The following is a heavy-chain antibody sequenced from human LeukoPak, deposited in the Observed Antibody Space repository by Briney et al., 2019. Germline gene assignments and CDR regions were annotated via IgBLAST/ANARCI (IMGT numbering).Heavy chain of an antibody. CDR3: AKDPVRASGPY. CDR1: GFTFSSYA. Sequence: GGSLRLSCAASGFTFSSYAMSWVRQAPGKGLEWVSAISGSGGSTYYADSVKGRFTISRDKSKNTLYLQMNSLRAEDTAVYYCAKDPVRASGPYWGQGTLVTVSS. V-gene: IGHV3-23*01. CDR2: ISGSGGST. J-gene: IGHJ4*02. D-gene: IGHD3-10*01.